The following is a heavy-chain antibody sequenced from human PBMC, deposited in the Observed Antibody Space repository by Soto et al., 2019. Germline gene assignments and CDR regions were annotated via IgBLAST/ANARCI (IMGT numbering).Heavy chain of an antibody. J-gene: IGHJ4*02. CDR2: INAGNGNT. CDR1: GYTFTSYA. CDR3: AAVIGTTPFDY. Sequence: ASVKVSCKASGYTFTSYAMHWVRQAPGQRLEWIGWINAGNGNTKYSQKFQDRVTITRDTSTSTANKEQSSLRSEDTAVYYCAAVIGTTPFDYWGQGTLVTVSS. D-gene: IGHD1-7*01. V-gene: IGHV1-3*01.